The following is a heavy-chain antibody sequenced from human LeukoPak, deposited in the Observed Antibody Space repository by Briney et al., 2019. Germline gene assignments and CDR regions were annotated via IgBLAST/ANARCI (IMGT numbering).Heavy chain of an antibody. CDR2: IYPGDSDT. J-gene: IGHJ3*02. V-gene: IGHV5-51*01. CDR1: GYTFTSYW. Sequence: KVSCKASGYTFTSYWIGWVRQMPGKGLEWMGIIYPGDSDTRYSPSFQGQVTISADKSISTAYLQWSSLKASDTAMYYCARPYDSSGYSGLGAFDIWGQGTMVTVSS. D-gene: IGHD3-22*01. CDR3: ARPYDSSGYSGLGAFDI.